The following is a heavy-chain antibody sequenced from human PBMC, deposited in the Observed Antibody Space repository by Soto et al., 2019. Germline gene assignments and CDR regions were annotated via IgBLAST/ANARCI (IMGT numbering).Heavy chain of an antibody. J-gene: IGHJ5*02. Sequence: QVQLQESGPGLVKPSETLSLTCTVSGDFISYYSWAWIRLSAGKGLEWIGRVYSTGTIFSNPSLKSRATMSVDTAKNQYSLKPTSANAADTAVYYCARDDLRRNTRAFDPSGQVTLVTVSS. CDR1: GDFISYYS. CDR2: VYSTGTI. D-gene: IGHD3-16*01. V-gene: IGHV4-4*07. CDR3: ARDDLRRNTRAFDP.